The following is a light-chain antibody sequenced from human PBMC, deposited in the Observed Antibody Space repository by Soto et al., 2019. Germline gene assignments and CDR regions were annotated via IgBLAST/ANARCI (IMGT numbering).Light chain of an antibody. J-gene: IGKJ4*01. Sequence: EIVMTQSAATLSVSPGERATLSCRASQSVSSYLAWYQQKPGQAPRLLIYDASNRATGIPARFSGSGSGTDFTLTISSLQSEDFAVYFCQHYYERPLTFGGGTKVDNK. CDR2: DAS. V-gene: IGKV3D-15*01. CDR1: QSVSSY. CDR3: QHYYERPLT.